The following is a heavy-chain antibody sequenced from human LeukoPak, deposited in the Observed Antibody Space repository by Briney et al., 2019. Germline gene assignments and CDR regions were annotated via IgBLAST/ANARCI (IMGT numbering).Heavy chain of an antibody. V-gene: IGHV4-59*01. D-gene: IGHD4-17*01. CDR2: MYNSGST. CDR3: ARGIESYGDYGY. Sequence: PSETLSLTCTVSGGSISGSYWSWIRQPPGKGLEWIAYMYNSGSTNYNPSLKSRVTISIDTSKNQFSLRLSSLTAADTAIYYCARGIESYGDYGYWGQGILVTVSS. J-gene: IGHJ4*02. CDR1: GGSISGSY.